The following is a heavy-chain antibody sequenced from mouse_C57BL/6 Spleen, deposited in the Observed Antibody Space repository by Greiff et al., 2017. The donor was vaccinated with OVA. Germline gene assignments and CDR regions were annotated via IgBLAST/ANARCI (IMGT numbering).Heavy chain of an antibody. CDR2: LWGDGST. CDR1: GFSLTSYG. J-gene: IGHJ4*01. Sequence: QVQLKESGPGLVAPSQSLSITCTVSGFSLTSYGVSWVRQPPGKGLEWLGVLWGDGSTHYHSALIYSLSISKDNSKSQVFLKLNSLQTDDTATYYGAKPGGNHPYYAMDYWGQGTSVTVSS. V-gene: IGHV2-3*01. CDR3: AKPGGNHPYYAMDY. D-gene: IGHD2-1*01.